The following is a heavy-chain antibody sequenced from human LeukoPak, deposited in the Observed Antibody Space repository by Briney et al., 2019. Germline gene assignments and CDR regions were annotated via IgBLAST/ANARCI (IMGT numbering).Heavy chain of an antibody. J-gene: IGHJ5*02. CDR3: ARPPHRSSPYGFDP. CDR2: IYPGDSDT. D-gene: IGHD2-2*01. CDR1: GYSLSSYW. V-gene: IGHV5-51*01. Sequence: GESLMISCKGSGYSLSSYWIGWVRQMPGKGLEWMGIIYPGDSDTRYSPSFQGQVTISADKSISTAYLQWSSLKASDTAMYYCARPPHRSSPYGFDPWGQGTLVTVSS.